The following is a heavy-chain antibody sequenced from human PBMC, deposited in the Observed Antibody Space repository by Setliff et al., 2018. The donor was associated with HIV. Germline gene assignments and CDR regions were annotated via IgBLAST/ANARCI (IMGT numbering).Heavy chain of an antibody. CDR3: ARAPARANGVFDF. V-gene: IGHV1-8*02. Sequence: GASVKVSCKTSGYTFVHFDIDWVRHAPGQGLEWIGWMTPLTASTGYSRKFQGRVTLTRDLFTGTAYMELNSLISNDTAVYYCARAPARANGVFDFWGQGSLVTVSS. CDR1: GYTFVHFD. CDR2: MTPLTAST. D-gene: IGHD2-8*01. J-gene: IGHJ4*01.